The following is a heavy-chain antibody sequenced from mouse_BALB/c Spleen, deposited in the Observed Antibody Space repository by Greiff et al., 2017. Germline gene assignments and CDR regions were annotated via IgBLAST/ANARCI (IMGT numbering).Heavy chain of an antibody. CDR1: GYTFTDYN. CDR2: IYPYNGGT. Sequence: EVQLQQSGPELVKPGASVKISCKASGYTFTDYNMHWVKQSHGKSLEWIGYIYPYNGGTGYNQKFKSKATLTVDNSSSTAYMELRSLTSEDSAVYYCARGYYGSSDYFDYWGQGTTLTVSS. D-gene: IGHD1-1*01. CDR3: ARGYYGSSDYFDY. V-gene: IGHV1S29*02. J-gene: IGHJ2*01.